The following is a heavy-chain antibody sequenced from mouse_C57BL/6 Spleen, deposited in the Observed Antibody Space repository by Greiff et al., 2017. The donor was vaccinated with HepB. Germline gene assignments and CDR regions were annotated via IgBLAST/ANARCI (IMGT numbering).Heavy chain of an antibody. CDR1: GYTFTSYG. CDR2: MYIGNGYT. D-gene: IGHD2-4*01. Sequence: EVQLQQSGAELVRPGSSVKMSCKTSGYTFTSYGINWVKQRPGQGLEWIGYMYIGNGYTEYNEKFKGKATLTSDTSSSTAYMQLSSLTAEDSAIYFCARRSSYEYDKGAWFAYWGQGTLVTVSA. V-gene: IGHV1-58*01. J-gene: IGHJ3*01. CDR3: ARRSSYEYDKGAWFAY.